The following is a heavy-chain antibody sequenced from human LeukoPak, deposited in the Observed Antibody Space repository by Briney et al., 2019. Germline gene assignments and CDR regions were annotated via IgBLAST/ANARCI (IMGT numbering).Heavy chain of an antibody. V-gene: IGHV4-61*01. CDR2: IYDSGST. CDR1: GGSVSSCSYY. Sequence: SETLSLTCTVSGGSVSSCSYYWSWSRQPPGKGLVWIGYIYDSGSTTYNPSLKSRVTISVDTSKNQFCLKLSSVTAADTAVYYREREGGGGDWLLDWGQGTLVTVSS. D-gene: IGHD3-9*01. J-gene: IGHJ4*02. CDR3: EREGGGGDWLLD.